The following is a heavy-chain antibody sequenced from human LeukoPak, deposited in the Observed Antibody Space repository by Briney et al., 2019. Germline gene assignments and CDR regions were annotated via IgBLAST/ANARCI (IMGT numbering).Heavy chain of an antibody. J-gene: IGHJ4*02. CDR2: INNDGVST. V-gene: IGHV3-74*01. D-gene: IGHD6-6*01. CDR1: GFTLSSYW. Sequence: GGSLRLSCATSGFTLSSYWMHWVRQVPGKGLEWLSRINNDGVSTCYADSVKGRFTISRDNAKNSLYLQMNSLRAEDTAVYYCARVLSEYSNSSGPNLRDYWGQGTLVTVSS. CDR3: ARVLSEYSNSSGPNLRDY.